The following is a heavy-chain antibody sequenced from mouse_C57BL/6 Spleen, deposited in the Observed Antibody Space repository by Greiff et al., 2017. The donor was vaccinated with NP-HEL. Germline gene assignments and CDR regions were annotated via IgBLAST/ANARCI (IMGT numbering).Heavy chain of an antibody. CDR3: ASSGHGYYFDY. Sequence: VKVVESGPGLVQPSQSLSITCTVSGFSLTSYGVHWVRQSPGKGLEWLGVIWSGGSTDYNAAFISRLSISKDNSKSQVFFKMNSLQADDTAIYYCASSGHGYYFDYWGQGTTLTVSS. J-gene: IGHJ2*01. CDR1: GFSLTSYG. CDR2: IWSGGST. D-gene: IGHD3-2*02. V-gene: IGHV2-2*01.